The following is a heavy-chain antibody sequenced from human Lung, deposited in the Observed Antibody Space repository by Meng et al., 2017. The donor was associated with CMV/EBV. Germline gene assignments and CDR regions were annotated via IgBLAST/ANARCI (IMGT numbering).Heavy chain of an antibody. CDR1: FRFSSYS. D-gene: IGHD2-2*03. CDR3: ARVGYCTTTNCYGDHFDY. J-gene: IGHJ4*02. CDR2: ISASSSYI. Sequence: FRFSSYSINWVRQAPGKGLEWVSSISASSSYIFYSDSVKGRFTISRDNAKNSLYLQMNNLRPEDTAVYYCARVGYCTTTNCYGDHFDYWGQGTLVTVSS. V-gene: IGHV3-21*01.